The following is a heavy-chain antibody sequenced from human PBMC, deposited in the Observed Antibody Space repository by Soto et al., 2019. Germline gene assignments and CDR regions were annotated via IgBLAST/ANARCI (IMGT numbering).Heavy chain of an antibody. Sequence: PSETLSLTCTVSGDSISNSNYYWGWIRQPPGKGLEWIANIYYSGITYYNPSLKSRVAISVDTSKNQFSLKLSSVTAADTAIYYCARSNSGYYKWFDPWGQGTLVPVSS. CDR1: GDSISNSNYY. J-gene: IGHJ5*02. V-gene: IGHV4-39*01. CDR2: IYYSGIT. CDR3: ARSNSGYYKWFDP. D-gene: IGHD3-22*01.